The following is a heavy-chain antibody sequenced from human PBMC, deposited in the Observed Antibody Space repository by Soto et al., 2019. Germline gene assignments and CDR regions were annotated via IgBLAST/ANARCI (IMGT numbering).Heavy chain of an antibody. CDR1: GFTFSSYW. D-gene: IGHD5-18*01. CDR2: IKQDGSEK. CDR3: AREPYSYGLNPFDY. J-gene: IGHJ4*02. V-gene: IGHV3-7*03. Sequence: GGSLRLSCAASGFTFSSYWVSWVRQAPGKGLEWVANIKQDGSEKYYVDSVKGRFTISRDNAKNSLYLQMNSLRAEDTAVYYCAREPYSYGLNPFDYWGQGTLVTVSS.